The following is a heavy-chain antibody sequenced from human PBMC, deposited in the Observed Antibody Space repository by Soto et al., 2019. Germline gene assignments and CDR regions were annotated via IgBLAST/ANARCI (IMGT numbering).Heavy chain of an antibody. D-gene: IGHD6-13*01. J-gene: IGHJ6*02. CDR3: ARGELPETGIISAAGTYHYYYYGMDV. V-gene: IGHV1-69*13. CDR1: GGTFSSYA. CDR2: IIPIFGTA. Sequence: SVKVSCKASGGTFSSYAISWVRQAPGQGLEWMGGIIPIFGTANYAQKFQGRVTITADESTSTAYMELSSLRSEDTAVYYCARGELPETGIISAAGTYHYYYYGMDVWGQGTTVTVSS.